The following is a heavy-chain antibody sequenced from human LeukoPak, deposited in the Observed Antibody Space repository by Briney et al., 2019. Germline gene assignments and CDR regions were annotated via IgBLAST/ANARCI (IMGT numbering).Heavy chain of an antibody. Sequence: PSETLSLTCTVSGGSISSFYWTWIRQPPGKGLEWIGYICGSTNYNPSLKSRVTISVDTSKNQFSLRLNSMTAADTAVYYCARHGSRVLDYWGQGTLVTVSS. D-gene: IGHD1-26*01. CDR3: ARHGSRVLDY. J-gene: IGHJ4*02. CDR2: ICGST. V-gene: IGHV4-59*01. CDR1: GGSISSFY.